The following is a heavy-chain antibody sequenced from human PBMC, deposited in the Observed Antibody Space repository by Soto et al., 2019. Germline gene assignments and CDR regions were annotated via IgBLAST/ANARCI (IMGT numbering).Heavy chain of an antibody. V-gene: IGHV1-69*13. CDR2: IIPIFGTA. D-gene: IGHD5-18*01. CDR3: ARFSGYQDVFDY. J-gene: IGHJ4*02. CDR1: GGTFSSYA. Sequence: ASVKVSCQASGGTFSSYAISWVRQAPGQGLEWMGGIIPIFGTANYAQKFQGRVTITADESTSTAYMELSSLRSEDTAVYYCARFSGYQDVFDYWGQGTLVTVSS.